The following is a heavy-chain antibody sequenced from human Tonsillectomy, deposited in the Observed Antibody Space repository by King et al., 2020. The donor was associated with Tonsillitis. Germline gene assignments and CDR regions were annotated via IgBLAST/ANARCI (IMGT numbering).Heavy chain of an antibody. D-gene: IGHD2-2*01. Sequence: VQLVESGGGLVQPGGSLRLSCAASGFTFSSFAMSWVRQAPGKGLEWVSTISGSGHSTYYADSVKGRFIISRDNSKNTLYLQMNSLRAEDTAVYFCAKFHCSSTSCYYDYWGQGTLVTVSS. CDR2: ISGSGHST. V-gene: IGHV3-23*04. J-gene: IGHJ4*02. CDR1: GFTFSSFA. CDR3: AKFHCSSTSCYYDY.